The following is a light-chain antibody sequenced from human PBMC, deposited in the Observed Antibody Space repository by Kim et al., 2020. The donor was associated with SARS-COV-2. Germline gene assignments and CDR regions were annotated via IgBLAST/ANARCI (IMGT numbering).Light chain of an antibody. CDR3: QQYDTLWT. CDR2: DAT. V-gene: IGKV1-33*01. Sequence: DIQLTQSPSSLSASIGDRVTITCQASHDINTYLNWHRQEPGKAPKLLIYDATNLERAVPSRFSGSGSGTDFTLTISSLQPEDYGTYFCQQYDTLWTFGQRATVDIK. J-gene: IGKJ1*01. CDR1: HDINTY.